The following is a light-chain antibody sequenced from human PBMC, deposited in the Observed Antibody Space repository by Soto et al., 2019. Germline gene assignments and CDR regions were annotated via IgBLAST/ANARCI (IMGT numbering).Light chain of an antibody. CDR1: QDISNY. V-gene: IGKV1-33*01. CDR3: QQYDNLPLT. CDR2: DAS. Sequence: IQMPQSPSSLSASVGDRVTITCQASQDISNYLNWYQQKPGKAPKLLIYDASNLETGVPSRFSGSGSGTDFTFTISSLQPEDIVTYYCQQYDNLPLTFGGGTKVDVK. J-gene: IGKJ4*01.